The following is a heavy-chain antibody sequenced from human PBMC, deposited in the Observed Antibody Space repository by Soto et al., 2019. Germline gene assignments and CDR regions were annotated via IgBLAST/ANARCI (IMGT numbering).Heavy chain of an antibody. V-gene: IGHV1-3*01. CDR3: ARDHLIHYYDSSGYLYY. J-gene: IGHJ4*02. Sequence: QVQLVQSGAEVKKPGASVKVSCKASGYTFTSYAMHWVRQAPGQRLEWMGWINAGNGNTKYSQKFQGRVTSTRDTSASTAYMELSSLRSEDTAVYYCARDHLIHYYDSSGYLYYWGQGTLVTVSS. CDR2: INAGNGNT. CDR1: GYTFTSYA. D-gene: IGHD3-22*01.